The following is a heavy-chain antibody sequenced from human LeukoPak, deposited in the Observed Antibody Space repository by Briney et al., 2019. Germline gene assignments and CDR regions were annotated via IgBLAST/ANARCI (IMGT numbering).Heavy chain of an antibody. CDR2: IWYDGSNK. J-gene: IGHJ4*02. CDR1: GFTFSSYG. V-gene: IGHV3-33*01. Sequence: GRSLRLSCAASGFTFSSYGMHWVRQAPGKGLEWVAVIWYDGSNKYYADSVKGRFTISRDNSKNTLYLQMNSLRAEDTAVYYCARGTTGVLYYFDYWGQGTLVTVSS. CDR3: ARGTTGVLYYFDY. D-gene: IGHD1-14*01.